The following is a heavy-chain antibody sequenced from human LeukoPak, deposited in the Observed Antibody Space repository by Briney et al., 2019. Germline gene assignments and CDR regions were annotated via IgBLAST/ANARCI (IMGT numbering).Heavy chain of an antibody. V-gene: IGHV3-9*01. CDR3: AKEPSA. CDR2: ISWNSGSI. CDR1: GFTFDDYA. Sequence: GGSLRLSCAASGFTFDDYAMHWVRQAPGKGLEWVSGISWNSGSIGYADSVKGRFTISRDNAKNSLYLQMNSLRAEDTAVYYCAKEPSAWGLGTLVTVSS. J-gene: IGHJ5*02.